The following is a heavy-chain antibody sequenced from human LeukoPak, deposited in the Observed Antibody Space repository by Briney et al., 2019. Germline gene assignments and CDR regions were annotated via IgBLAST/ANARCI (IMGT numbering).Heavy chain of an antibody. Sequence: PGGSLRLSCAASGFTFSSYGMHWVRQAPGKGLEWVAVISYDGSNKYYADSVKGRFTISRDNSKNTLYLQMNSLRAEDTAVYYCAKDQDYGDYEAGYWGQGTLVTVSS. CDR1: GFTFSSYG. J-gene: IGHJ4*02. D-gene: IGHD4-17*01. V-gene: IGHV3-30*18. CDR3: AKDQDYGDYEAGY. CDR2: ISYDGSNK.